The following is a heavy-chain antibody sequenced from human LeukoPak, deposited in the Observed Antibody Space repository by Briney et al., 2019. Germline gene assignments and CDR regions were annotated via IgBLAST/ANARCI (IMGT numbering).Heavy chain of an antibody. CDR3: ARNFDMNEFDP. CDR1: GYTYTGYY. Sequence: ASVKVSCKASGYTYTGYYMNGVRQAPGQGLEWMGWINSDIGFTQYEQKCRGRVTKTRDTSITTVYMDLTRLTSDDTAVYYCARNFDMNEFDPWGQGTLVTVSS. J-gene: IGHJ5*02. CDR2: INSDIGFT. D-gene: IGHD3-9*01. V-gene: IGHV1-2*02.